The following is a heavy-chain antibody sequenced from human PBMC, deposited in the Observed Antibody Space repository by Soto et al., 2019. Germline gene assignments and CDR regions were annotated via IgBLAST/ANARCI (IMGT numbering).Heavy chain of an antibody. CDR2: FDPEDGET. V-gene: IGHV1-24*01. J-gene: IGHJ6*02. Sequence: ASVKVSCKVSGYTLTELSMHWVRQAPGKGLEWMGGFDPEDGETIYAQKFQGRVTMTEDTSTDTAYMELSSLRSEDTAVYYCATTEIAAAGIPRARYYYYYGMDVWGQGTTVTVSS. CDR1: GYTLTELS. CDR3: ATTEIAAAGIPRARYYYYYGMDV. D-gene: IGHD6-13*01.